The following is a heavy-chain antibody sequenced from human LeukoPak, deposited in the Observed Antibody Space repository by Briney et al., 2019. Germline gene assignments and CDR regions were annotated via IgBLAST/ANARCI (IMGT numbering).Heavy chain of an antibody. CDR2: IYYSGST. Sequence: SETLSLTCAVSGGSISSYYWSWIRQPPGKGLEWIGYIYYSGSTNYNPSLKSRVTISVDTSKNQFSLKLSSVTAADTAVYYCARGMSGSYSRYYYYYMDVWGKGTTVTVSS. V-gene: IGHV4-59*01. D-gene: IGHD1-26*01. J-gene: IGHJ6*03. CDR3: ARGMSGSYSRYYYYYMDV. CDR1: GGSISSYY.